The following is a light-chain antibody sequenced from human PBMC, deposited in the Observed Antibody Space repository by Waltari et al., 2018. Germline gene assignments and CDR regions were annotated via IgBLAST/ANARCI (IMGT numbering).Light chain of an antibody. CDR1: PSLVESNGYTY. V-gene: IGKV2-28*01. CDR3: MQALRSPHT. CDR2: LVS. J-gene: IGKJ2*01. Sequence: DIVMTQSPLSLPVTPGEPASISCRSSPSLVESNGYTYLDWYLQKPGQSPQLRIYLVSNRASGVPDRFSGSGSGTDFTLKISRVEAGDVGVYYCMQALRSPHTFGQGTKLEIK.